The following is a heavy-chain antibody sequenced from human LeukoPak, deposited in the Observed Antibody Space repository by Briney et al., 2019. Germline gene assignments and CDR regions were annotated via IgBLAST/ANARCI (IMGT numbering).Heavy chain of an antibody. D-gene: IGHD6-19*01. J-gene: IGHJ4*02. CDR1: GFTFSTYA. Sequence: GGSLRLSCAASGFTFSTYAMSWVRQAPGKGLERVSDISGSGGSTYYADSVKGRFTISRDNSKNTLYLQMNSLRAEDTAVYYCARASGWTHYCDYWGQGTLVAVSS. CDR2: ISGSGGST. V-gene: IGHV3-23*01. CDR3: ARASGWTHYCDY.